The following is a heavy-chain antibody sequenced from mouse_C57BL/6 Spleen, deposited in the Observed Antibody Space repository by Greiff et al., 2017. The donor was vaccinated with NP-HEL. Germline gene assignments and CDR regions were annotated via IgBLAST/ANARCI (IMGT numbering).Heavy chain of an antibody. D-gene: IGHD4-1*01. CDR2: IYPRSGNT. CDR3: ARSGEYYFDY. J-gene: IGHJ2*01. CDR1: GYTFTSYG. V-gene: IGHV1-81*01. Sequence: QVQLQQSGAELARPGASVKLSCKASGYTFTSYGISWVKQRTGQGLEWIGEIYPRSGNTYYNEKFKGKATLTADKSSSTAYMQLSSLTSEDSAVYFCARSGEYYFDYWGQGTTLTVSS.